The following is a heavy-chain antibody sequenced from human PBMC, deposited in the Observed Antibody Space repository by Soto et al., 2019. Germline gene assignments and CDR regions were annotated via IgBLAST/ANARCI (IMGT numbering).Heavy chain of an antibody. J-gene: IGHJ5*02. Sequence: TSETLSLTCAVVGGTSSSGGYSWSWIRQPPGEGLEWIGYIYHSGSTYYNPSLKSRVTISVDRSKNQFSLKLSSVTAADTAVYYCARVPDRWGQGTLVTVSS. CDR1: GGTSSSGGYS. CDR2: IYHSGST. D-gene: IGHD2-2*01. CDR3: ARVPDR. V-gene: IGHV4-30-2*01.